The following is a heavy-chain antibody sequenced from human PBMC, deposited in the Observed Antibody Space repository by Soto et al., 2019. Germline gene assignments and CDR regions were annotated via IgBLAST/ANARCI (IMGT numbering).Heavy chain of an antibody. CDR2: IIPIFGTT. Sequence: ASVKVSCKASGGAFSSYAFSWVRQAPGQGLEWMGGIIPIFGTTNYAQKFQGRVTITADGSTSTTYMELSSLRSEDTAVYYCARNQRWLDPWGQGTLVTVSS. J-gene: IGHJ5*02. V-gene: IGHV1-69*13. CDR1: GGAFSSYA. CDR3: ARNQRWLDP.